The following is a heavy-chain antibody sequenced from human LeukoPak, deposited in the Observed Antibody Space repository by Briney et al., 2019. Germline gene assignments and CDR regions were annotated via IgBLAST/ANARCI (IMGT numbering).Heavy chain of an antibody. V-gene: IGHV4-59*01. Sequence: SETLSLTCTVSGGSISSYYWSWIRQPPVKGLEWIGYIYYCGSTNYNPSLKSRVTISVDTSKNQFSLKLSSVTAADTAVYYCARGWWDTMVRGVIRSSKYYYYYMDVWGKGTTVTVSS. CDR2: IYYCGST. D-gene: IGHD3-10*01. CDR1: GGSISSYY. J-gene: IGHJ6*03. CDR3: ARGWWDTMVRGVIRSSKYYYYYMDV.